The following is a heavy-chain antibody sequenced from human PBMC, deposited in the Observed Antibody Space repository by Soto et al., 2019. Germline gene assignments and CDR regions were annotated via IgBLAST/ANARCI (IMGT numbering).Heavy chain of an antibody. CDR3: AKGGYRSGWQLDY. Sequence: GGSLRLSCAASGFTFSSYAMSWVRQAPGKGLEWVSAISGSGGSTYYADSVKGRFTISRDNSKNTLYLKMNSLRAEDTAVYYCAKGGYRSGWQLDYWGQGTLVTVSS. CDR1: GFTFSSYA. J-gene: IGHJ4*02. D-gene: IGHD6-19*01. CDR2: ISGSGGST. V-gene: IGHV3-23*01.